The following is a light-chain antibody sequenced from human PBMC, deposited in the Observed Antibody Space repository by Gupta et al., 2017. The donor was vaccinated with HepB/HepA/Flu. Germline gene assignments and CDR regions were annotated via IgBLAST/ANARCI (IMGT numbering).Light chain of an antibody. V-gene: IGKV4-1*01. J-gene: IGKJ3*01. Sequence: DIVMTQSPDSLAVSLGERATINCKSSQSVLYSSSSKNYLPCYQQKPGQPPKLLIYWASTRGSGVPDRFSGSGSGTDFTLTISSLQAEDVALYYCQQDYSTFFTFGHGTKVDIK. CDR1: QSVLYSSSSKNY. CDR3: QQDYSTFFT. CDR2: WAS.